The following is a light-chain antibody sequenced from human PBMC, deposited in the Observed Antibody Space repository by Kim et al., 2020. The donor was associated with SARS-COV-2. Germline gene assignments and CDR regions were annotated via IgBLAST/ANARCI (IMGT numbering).Light chain of an antibody. V-gene: IGKV3-20*01. CDR3: QQYGRSPPT. CDR2: GAS. CDR1: QSVSSSY. Sequence: EVLLTQSPGTLSLSPGERAILSCRASQSVSSSYLAWYQHKPGQSPRLLIHGASSRATGVPDRFRGGGSGTDFTLTITRLEPEDFAVYYYQQYGRSPPTFGQGTRLEIK. J-gene: IGKJ5*01.